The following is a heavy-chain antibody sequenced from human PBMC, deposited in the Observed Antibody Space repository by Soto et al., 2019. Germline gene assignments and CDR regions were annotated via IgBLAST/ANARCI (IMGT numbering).Heavy chain of an antibody. D-gene: IGHD3-16*02. J-gene: IGHJ5*02. Sequence: SETLSLTCTVSGGSISSYYWSWIRQPAGKGLEWIGRIYTSGSTNYNPSLKSRVTMSVDTSKNQFSLKLSSVTAADTAVYYCARDLPAYYDYVWASYRYTGDWFDPWGQGTLVSVSA. V-gene: IGHV4-4*07. CDR1: GGSISSYY. CDR3: ARDLPAYYDYVWASYRYTGDWFDP. CDR2: IYTSGST.